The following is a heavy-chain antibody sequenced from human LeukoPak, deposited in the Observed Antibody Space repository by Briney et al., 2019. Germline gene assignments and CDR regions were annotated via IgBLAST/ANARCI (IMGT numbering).Heavy chain of an antibody. V-gene: IGHV3-23*01. J-gene: IGHJ6*02. CDR1: GFTFSSYA. CDR2: ISGSGGST. CDR3: AKEPLTVADYYGMDV. Sequence: RGSLRLSCAASGFTFSSYAMSWVRQAPGKGLERVSAISGSGGSTYYADSVKGRFTIARDNFKNTLYLQMNSLRAEDTAVYYCAKEPLTVADYYGMDVWGQGTTVTVSS. D-gene: IGHD6-19*01.